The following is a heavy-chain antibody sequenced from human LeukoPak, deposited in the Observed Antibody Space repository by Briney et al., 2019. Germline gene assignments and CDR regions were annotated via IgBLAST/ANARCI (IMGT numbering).Heavy chain of an antibody. V-gene: IGHV3-30-3*01. CDR2: ISYDGGNK. D-gene: IGHD6-13*01. Sequence: GGSLRLSCAASGFTFSSYARHWVRQAPGKGLEWVAVISYDGGNKYYADSVTGRFTISRDNSKNTLYLQMNSLRAEDTAVYYCARDRVAAAGTLDYWGQGTLVTVSS. CDR3: ARDRVAAAGTLDY. CDR1: GFTFSSYA. J-gene: IGHJ4*02.